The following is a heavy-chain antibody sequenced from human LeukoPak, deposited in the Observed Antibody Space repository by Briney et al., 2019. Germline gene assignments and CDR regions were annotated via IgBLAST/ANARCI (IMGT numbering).Heavy chain of an antibody. CDR3: ARDRDGSLIDY. CDR1: GGSVSVYY. V-gene: IGHV4-59*02. D-gene: IGHD5-24*01. J-gene: IGHJ4*02. CDR2: IYYTGST. Sequence: PSETLSLTCTVSGGSVSVYYWSWIRQSPGKGLEWIGYIYYTGSTSYNPSLRSRVTISVDTSKNQFSLKLSSVTAADTAVYYCARDRDGSLIDYWGQGTLVTVSS.